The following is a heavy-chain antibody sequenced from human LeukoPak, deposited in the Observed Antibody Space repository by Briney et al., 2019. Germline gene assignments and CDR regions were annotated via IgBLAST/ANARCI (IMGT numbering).Heavy chain of an antibody. CDR1: GFTFSSYA. V-gene: IGHV3-30-3*01. D-gene: IGHD4-23*01. J-gene: IGHJ2*01. Sequence: GGSLRLSCAASGFTFSSYAMHWVRQAPGKGLEWVAVISYDGSNKYYADSVKGRFTISRDNSKNTLYLQMNSLRAEDTAVYYCAKDISYGGNSGWYFDLWGRGTLVTVSS. CDR3: AKDISYGGNSGWYFDL. CDR2: ISYDGSNK.